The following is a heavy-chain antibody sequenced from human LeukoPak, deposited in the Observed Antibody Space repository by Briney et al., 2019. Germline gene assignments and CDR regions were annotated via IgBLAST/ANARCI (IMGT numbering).Heavy chain of an antibody. CDR2: IYYSGST. CDR3: ARGSITVVPAFDI. Sequence: PSETLSLTCTVSGGTISTYYWSWIRQPPGKGLEWIGYIYYSGSTNYNPSLKSRGTISVNTSKNQFSLKLSSVTAAVTAVYYCARGSITVVPAFDIWGQGTMVTVSS. V-gene: IGHV4-59*12. J-gene: IGHJ3*02. D-gene: IGHD4-23*01. CDR1: GGTISTYY.